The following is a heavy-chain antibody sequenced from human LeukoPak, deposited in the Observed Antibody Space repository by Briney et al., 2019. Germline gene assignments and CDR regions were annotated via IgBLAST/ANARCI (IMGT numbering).Heavy chain of an antibody. CDR2: IYYSGST. Sequence: PSETLSLTCTVSGASVSSGGYYWSWLRQPPGKGLEWIWYIYYSGSTNYNPSLKSRVTISVDTSKNQFSLNVSSVTAADTAVYYCARRGGSGRSFDYWGQGTLVTVSS. D-gene: IGHD3-10*01. CDR1: GASVSSGGYY. CDR3: ARRGGSGRSFDY. V-gene: IGHV4-61*08. J-gene: IGHJ4*02.